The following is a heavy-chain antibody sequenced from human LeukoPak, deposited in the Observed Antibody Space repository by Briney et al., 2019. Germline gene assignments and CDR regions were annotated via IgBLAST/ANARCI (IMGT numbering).Heavy chain of an antibody. J-gene: IGHJ4*02. Sequence: PSETLSLTCTVSGGSISSGGYYWSWIRQPPGKGLEWIGYIYYSGSTNYNPSLKSRVTISVDTSKNQFSLKLSSVTAADTAVYYCARQVVDYGGHVHFDYWGQGTLVTVSS. D-gene: IGHD4-23*01. CDR3: ARQVVDYGGHVHFDY. CDR1: GGSISSGGYY. V-gene: IGHV4-61*08. CDR2: IYYSGST.